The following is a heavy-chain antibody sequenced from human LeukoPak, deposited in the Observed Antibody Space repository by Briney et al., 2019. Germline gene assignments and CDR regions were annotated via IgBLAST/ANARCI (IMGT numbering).Heavy chain of an antibody. CDR2: IYYSGTT. V-gene: IGHV4-39*01. CDR1: GGSISSSSYY. CDR3: ARHGRYAFNWFDP. Sequence: SETLSLTCTVSGGSISSSSYYWGWIRQPPGKGLEWIGSIYYSGTTYYTPSLKSRVTISVDTSKNQFSLKLSSVTAADTAVYYCARHGRYAFNWFDPWGQGTLVTVSS. J-gene: IGHJ5*02. D-gene: IGHD3-3*01.